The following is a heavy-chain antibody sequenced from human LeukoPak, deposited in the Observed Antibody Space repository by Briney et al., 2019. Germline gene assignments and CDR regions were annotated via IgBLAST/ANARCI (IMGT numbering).Heavy chain of an antibody. CDR1: DYTFTSYG. CDR2: ISTYNDNT. J-gene: IGHJ5*02. Sequence: ASVKVSCKASDYTFTSYGISWVRQAPGQGLEWMGWISTYNDNTNYVQKFQGRATMTTDTSTSTAYMEVRSLRSDDTAVYYCARGPRVSGRAYCFDPWGQGTLVTVSS. D-gene: IGHD6-13*01. CDR3: ARGPRVSGRAYCFDP. V-gene: IGHV1-18*01.